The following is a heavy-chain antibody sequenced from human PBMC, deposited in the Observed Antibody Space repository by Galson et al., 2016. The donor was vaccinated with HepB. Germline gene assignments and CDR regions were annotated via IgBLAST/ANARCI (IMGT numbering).Heavy chain of an antibody. CDR3: ARDREEVTAIGSSPAFDY. J-gene: IGHJ4*02. Sequence: SVKVSCKASGGTFSSYTVSWVRQAPGQGLEWMGGIIPLFGTPNYAQKFQGRVTITADESTSTVFMEVSSLRSEDTAVYYCARDREEVTAIGSSPAFDYWGQGTLVTVSS. CDR1: GGTFSSYT. CDR2: IIPLFGTP. D-gene: IGHD2-21*02. V-gene: IGHV1-69*13.